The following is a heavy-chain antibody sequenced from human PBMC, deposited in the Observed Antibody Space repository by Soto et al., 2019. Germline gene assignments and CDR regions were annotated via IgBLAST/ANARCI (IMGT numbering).Heavy chain of an antibody. CDR2: IDLSESYT. Sequence: QVPGKGQEWMGRIDLSESYTTYNPSFQGNVSFSADKSITTAYLQWSSLKASDTATYYCATQGLTNYYFDYWGQGTLVTVSS. J-gene: IGHJ4*02. CDR3: ATQGLTNYYFDY. V-gene: IGHV5-10-1*01. D-gene: IGHD1-1*01.